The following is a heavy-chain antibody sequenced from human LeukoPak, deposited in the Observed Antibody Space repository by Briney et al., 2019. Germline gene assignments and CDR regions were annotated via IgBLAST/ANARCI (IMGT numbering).Heavy chain of an antibody. CDR1: GFTFSSYW. Sequence: SGGSLRLSCAASGFTFSSYWMHWVRQAPGKGLVWVSRINSDGSSTSYADSVKGRFTISRDNAKNTLYLQMNSLRAEDTAVYYCARDLAPRYYYYYMDVWGKGTTVTISS. CDR2: INSDGSST. J-gene: IGHJ6*03. V-gene: IGHV3-74*01. CDR3: ARDLAPRYYYYYMDV.